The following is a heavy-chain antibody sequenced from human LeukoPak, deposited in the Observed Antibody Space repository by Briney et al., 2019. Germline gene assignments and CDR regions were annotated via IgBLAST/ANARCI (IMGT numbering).Heavy chain of an antibody. Sequence: GGSLRLSRAASGFTFSSYWMSWVRQAPGKGLEWVANIKQDGSEKYYVDSVKGRFTISRDNAKNSLYLQMNSLRAEDTAVYYCARDRVPDYSSSWLLDYWGQGTLVTVFS. CDR1: GFTFSSYW. J-gene: IGHJ4*02. CDR3: ARDRVPDYSSSWLLDY. D-gene: IGHD6-13*01. V-gene: IGHV3-7*03. CDR2: IKQDGSEK.